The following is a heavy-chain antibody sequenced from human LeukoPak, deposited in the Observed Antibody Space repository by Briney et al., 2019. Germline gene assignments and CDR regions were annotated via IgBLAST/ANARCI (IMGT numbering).Heavy chain of an antibody. CDR2: IIPIFGTA. CDR1: GGTFSSYA. J-gene: IGHJ5*02. V-gene: IGHV1-69*13. Sequence: SVKVSCKASGGTFSSYAISWVRQAPGQGLEWMEGIIPIFGTANYAQKFQGRVTITADESTSTAYMELSSLRSEDTAVYYCARGRYCSSTSCYIWFDPWGQGTLVTVSS. D-gene: IGHD2-2*02. CDR3: ARGRYCSSTSCYIWFDP.